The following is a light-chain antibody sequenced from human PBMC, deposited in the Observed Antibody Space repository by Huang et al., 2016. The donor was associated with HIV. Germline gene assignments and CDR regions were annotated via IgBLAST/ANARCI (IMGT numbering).Light chain of an antibody. CDR1: WNIGRL. Sequence: DIQMTQSPSSLSASIGDRDNITCRASWNIGRLLNWYQQKPGRAPKHLIFTTSTLESGVPSGFSGSGSGTDFTLTINSLQYEDFATYSCQQSYSSPRVTFGPGTTVDIK. CDR3: QQSYSSPRVT. CDR2: TTS. V-gene: IGKV1-39*01. J-gene: IGKJ3*01.